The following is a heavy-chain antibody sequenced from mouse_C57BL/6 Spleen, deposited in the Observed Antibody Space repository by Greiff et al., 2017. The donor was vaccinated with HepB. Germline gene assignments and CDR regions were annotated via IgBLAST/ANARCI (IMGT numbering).Heavy chain of an antibody. CDR1: GYTFTDYY. J-gene: IGHJ1*03. CDR2: IFPGSGST. Sequence: SGPELVKPGASVKISCKASGYTFTDYYINWVKQRPGQGLEWIGWIFPGSGSTYYNEKFKGKATLTVDKSSSTAYMLLSSLTSEDSAVYFCARGPYYDPPWCFDVWGTGTTVTVSS. D-gene: IGHD2-10*01. V-gene: IGHV1-75*01. CDR3: ARGPYYDPPWCFDV.